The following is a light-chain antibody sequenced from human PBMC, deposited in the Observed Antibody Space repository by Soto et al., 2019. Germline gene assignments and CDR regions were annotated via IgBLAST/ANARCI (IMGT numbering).Light chain of an antibody. J-gene: IGKJ4*01. V-gene: IGKV3-20*01. CDR3: QQYGSSPLT. CDR2: GAS. Sequence: EIVLTQSPGTLSLSPGERATLSCRASQSVSSSYLAWYQQKPGQAPRLLIYGASSRATGIPVRFSGSGSGTDFTLTISRLEPEDFAVFYCQQYGSSPLTFGGGTKVETK. CDR1: QSVSSSY.